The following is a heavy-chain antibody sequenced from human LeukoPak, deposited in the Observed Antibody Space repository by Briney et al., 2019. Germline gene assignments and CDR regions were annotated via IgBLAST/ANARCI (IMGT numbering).Heavy chain of an antibody. V-gene: IGHV3-21*04. CDR2: ITGNSSYI. CDR3: ARDRFSGSYPLDY. D-gene: IGHD1-26*01. Sequence: GGSLRLSCAASGFTFSSYSMNWVRQAAGKGLELVSTITGNSSYIYYADSVKGRFTISRDNAKNSLYLQMNSLRAEDTAVYYCARDRFSGSYPLDYWGQRTLVTVSS. J-gene: IGHJ4*02. CDR1: GFTFSSYS.